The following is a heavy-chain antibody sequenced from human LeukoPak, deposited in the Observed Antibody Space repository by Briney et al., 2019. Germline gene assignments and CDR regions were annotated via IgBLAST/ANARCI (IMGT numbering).Heavy chain of an antibody. D-gene: IGHD4-17*01. V-gene: IGHV3-15*01. CDR2: IKSKADGGTT. Sequence: PGGSLRLSCAPSGSTFSNAWMSWVRQVPGKGLEWVGRIKSKADGGTTDYAAPVRGRFTISRDDSKSIAYLQMNSLKTEDTAVYYCTREGYGDYVVYYYYYMDVWGKGTTVTVSS. J-gene: IGHJ6*03. CDR3: TREGYGDYVVYYYYYMDV. CDR1: GSTFSNAW.